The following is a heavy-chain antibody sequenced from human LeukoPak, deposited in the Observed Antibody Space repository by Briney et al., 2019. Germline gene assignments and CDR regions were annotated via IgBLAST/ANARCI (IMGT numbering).Heavy chain of an antibody. Sequence: SETLSLTCTVSGGSISSYYWSWIRQPPGKGLEWIGYIYYSGSTNYNPSLKSRVTISVDTSKNQFSLKLSSVTAADTAVYYCARVDYYDSSGQEGWFDPWSQGTLVTVSS. V-gene: IGHV4-59*08. J-gene: IGHJ5*02. CDR3: ARVDYYDSSGQEGWFDP. CDR1: GGSISSYY. D-gene: IGHD3-22*01. CDR2: IYYSGST.